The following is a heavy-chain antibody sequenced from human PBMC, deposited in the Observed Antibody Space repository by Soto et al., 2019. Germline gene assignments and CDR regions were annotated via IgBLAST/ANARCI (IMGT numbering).Heavy chain of an antibody. D-gene: IGHD3-10*01. CDR1: GLTVSNNY. CDR2: IYNDGKT. V-gene: IGHV3-53*01. J-gene: IGHJ6*04. CDR3: VIHLPSGQYYGMDG. Sequence: EVQLLESGGGLIQPGGSLKLSCAASGLTVSNNYMSWVRQAPGKGLEWVSVIYNDGKTYYADSVKGRFTISRDTSKNTLHRQTDSLREVEKGVYYCVIHLPSGQYYGMDGWGKGTTVTVPS.